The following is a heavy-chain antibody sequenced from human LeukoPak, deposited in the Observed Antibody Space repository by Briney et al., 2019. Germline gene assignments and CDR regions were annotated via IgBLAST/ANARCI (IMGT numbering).Heavy chain of an antibody. CDR2: IQYDDSEK. V-gene: IGHV3-30*02. D-gene: IGHD4-17*01. CDR3: ARDVKRGYGDYIDY. J-gene: IGHJ4*02. CDR1: GFTFTFSTSG. Sequence: GGSLRLSCAASGFTFTFSTSGMHWVRQAPGKGLEWVAFIQYDDSEKSYADSVKGRCTTSRDNSKNTVYLQMNSLRAEDTAVYYCARDVKRGYGDYIDYWGQGTLVTVSS.